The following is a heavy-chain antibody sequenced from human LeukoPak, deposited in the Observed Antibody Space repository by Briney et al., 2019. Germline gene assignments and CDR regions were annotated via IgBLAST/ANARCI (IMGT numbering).Heavy chain of an antibody. CDR2: IRYDGSNK. CDR3: ARVEGPSIFGVVDY. CDR1: GFTFSSYG. Sequence: GGSLRLSCAASGFTFSSYGMHWVRQAPGKGLEWVAFIRYDGSNKYYADSVKGRFTISRDNSKSTLYLQMNSLRAEDTAVYYCARVEGPSIFGVVDYWGQGTLVTVSS. V-gene: IGHV3-30*02. D-gene: IGHD3-3*02. J-gene: IGHJ4*02.